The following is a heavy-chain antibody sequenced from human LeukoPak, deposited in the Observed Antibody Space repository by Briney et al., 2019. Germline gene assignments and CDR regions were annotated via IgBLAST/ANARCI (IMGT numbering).Heavy chain of an antibody. V-gene: IGHV3-7*01. CDR2: IKQDGSEK. CDR3: AKLCSVAAANDAFGI. Sequence: GGSLRLSCAASGFTFSSYWMSWVRQAPGKGLEWVANIKQDGSEKYYVDSVKGRFTISRDNSKNTLYLQMNSLGAEDTAVYYCAKLCSVAAANDAFGIWGQGTMVTVSS. CDR1: GFTFSSYW. J-gene: IGHJ3*02. D-gene: IGHD2-15*01.